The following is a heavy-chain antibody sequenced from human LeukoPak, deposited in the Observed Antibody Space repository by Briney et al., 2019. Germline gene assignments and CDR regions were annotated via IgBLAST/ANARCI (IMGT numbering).Heavy chain of an antibody. CDR1: GFTFSSYG. D-gene: IGHD5-18*01. Sequence: GGSLRLSCAASGFTFSSYGMHWVRQAPGKGLEWVAFIRYDGSNKYYADSVKGRFTISRDNSKNTLYLQMNSLRVADMAVYYCARDSVPYSPPTYYYYMDVWGKGTTVTVSS. CDR2: IRYDGSNK. V-gene: IGHV3-30*02. CDR3: ARDSVPYSPPTYYYYMDV. J-gene: IGHJ6*03.